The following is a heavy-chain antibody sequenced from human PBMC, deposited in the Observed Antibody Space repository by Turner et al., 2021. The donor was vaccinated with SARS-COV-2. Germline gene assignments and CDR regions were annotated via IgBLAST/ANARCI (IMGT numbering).Heavy chain of an antibody. J-gene: IGHJ4*02. Sequence: EVHLVESGGGLIHPGWSLRLSCAASGFTVRSNYMSWVSQAQGKGLEWVSVIYSDGSTYYADSLKGRFTISRDNSKNTLYLQMNSLRAEDTAVYYCARDRGGYSDYWGQGTLVTVSS. D-gene: IGHD3-10*01. CDR3: ARDRGGYSDY. V-gene: IGHV3-53*01. CDR1: GFTVRSNY. CDR2: IYSDGST.